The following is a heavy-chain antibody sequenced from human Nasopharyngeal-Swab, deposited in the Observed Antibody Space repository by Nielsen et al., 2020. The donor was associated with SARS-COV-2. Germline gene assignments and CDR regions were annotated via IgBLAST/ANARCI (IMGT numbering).Heavy chain of an antibody. D-gene: IGHD1-26*01. CDR3: AKSPMTDPYSGSYYKYLDY. CDR2: ISWNSASI. J-gene: IGHJ4*02. V-gene: IGHV3-9*01. Sequence: SLKISCVASGFNFDDYAMHWVRLAPGKGLERVSGISWNSASIDYADSVKGRFTISRDNAKNSLYLQMNSLRTEDTALYYCAKSPMTDPYSGSYYKYLDYWGQGTPVTVSS. CDR1: GFNFDDYA.